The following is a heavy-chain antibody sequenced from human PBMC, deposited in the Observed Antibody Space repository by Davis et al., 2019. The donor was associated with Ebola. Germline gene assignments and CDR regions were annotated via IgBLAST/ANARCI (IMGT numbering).Heavy chain of an antibody. D-gene: IGHD6-13*01. CDR3: ARHLGIAGKIDY. J-gene: IGHJ4*02. CDR2: IYPGDSGT. Sequence: GSLKISCKGSGYSFTSYWIGWVRQMPGKGLEWMGIIYPGDSGTRYSPSFQGQVTISADKSISTAYLQWSNLKASDTAMYYCARHLGIAGKIDYWGQGTLVTVSS. V-gene: IGHV5-51*01. CDR1: GYSFTSYW.